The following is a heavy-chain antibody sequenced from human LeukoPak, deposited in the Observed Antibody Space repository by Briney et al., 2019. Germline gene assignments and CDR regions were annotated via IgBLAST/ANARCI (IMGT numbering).Heavy chain of an antibody. CDR2: IIPIFGTA. CDR1: GGTFSSYA. CDR3: ARPGSSGLQYYFDY. Sequence: ASVKVSCKASGGTFSSYAISWVRQAPGQGLEWMGGIIPIFGTANYAQKFQGRVTITADESTSTAYMELSSLRSEDTAVYYCARPGSSGLQYYFDYWGQGTLVTVSS. J-gene: IGHJ4*02. D-gene: IGHD6-19*01. V-gene: IGHV1-69*13.